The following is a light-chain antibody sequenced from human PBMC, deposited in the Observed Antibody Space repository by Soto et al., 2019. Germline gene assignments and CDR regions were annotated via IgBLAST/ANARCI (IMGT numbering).Light chain of an antibody. V-gene: IGKV1-5*03. CDR3: QQYNTYPWT. CDR2: KAS. J-gene: IGKJ1*01. CDR1: QSINDW. Sequence: DIQMTQSPSTLSGSVGDRVTITCRASQSINDWLAWFQQRPGKAPKLLIYKASSLESGVPSRFSGSGSGTEFTLTISSLQPDDFATYYCQQYNTYPWTFGQGTKVEIK.